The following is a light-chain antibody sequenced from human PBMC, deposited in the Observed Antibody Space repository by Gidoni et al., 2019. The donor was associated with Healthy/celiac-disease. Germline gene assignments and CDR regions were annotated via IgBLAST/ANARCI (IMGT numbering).Light chain of an antibody. J-gene: IGLJ2*01. CDR3: SSYTSSSTLGAV. V-gene: IGLV2-14*01. CDR2: EVS. Sequence: QSALTQPASVSGSPGQSITISCTGTSSDVGGYHYVSWYPQHPGKAPKLMIYEVSNRPSGVSNRFSGSKSGNTASLTISGLQAEDEADYYCSSYTSSSTLGAVFGGGTKLTVL. CDR1: SSDVGGYHY.